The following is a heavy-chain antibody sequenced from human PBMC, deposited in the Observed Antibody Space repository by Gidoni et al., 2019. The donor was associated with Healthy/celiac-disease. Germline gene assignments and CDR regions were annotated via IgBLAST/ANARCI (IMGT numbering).Heavy chain of an antibody. CDR2: IYSGGST. CDR3: ASGIAAAGTLFDY. J-gene: IGHJ4*02. CDR1: GFTVSSNY. Sequence: EVQLVESGGGLVQPGGSLRLSCAASGFTVSSNYMTWVRQAPGKGLEWVSVIYSGGSTYYADSVKGRFTISRHNSKNTLYLQMNSLRAEDTAVYYCASGIAAAGTLFDYWGQGTLVTVSS. V-gene: IGHV3-53*04. D-gene: IGHD6-13*01.